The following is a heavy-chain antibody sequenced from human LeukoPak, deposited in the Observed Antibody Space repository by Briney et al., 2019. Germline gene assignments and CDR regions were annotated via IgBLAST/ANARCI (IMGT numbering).Heavy chain of an antibody. CDR2: IVGSGGTT. Sequence: GGSLRLSCAASGFTFRSYAMTWVRQVPGKGLEWVSAIVGSGGTTYHADSVKGRSTISRDNANNTLFLQMSSLRAEDTAVYHCARRPVGTTAGSSWYFDLWGRGTLVTVSS. D-gene: IGHD1-26*01. CDR3: ARRPVGTTAGSSWYFDL. CDR1: GFTFRSYA. V-gene: IGHV3-23*01. J-gene: IGHJ2*01.